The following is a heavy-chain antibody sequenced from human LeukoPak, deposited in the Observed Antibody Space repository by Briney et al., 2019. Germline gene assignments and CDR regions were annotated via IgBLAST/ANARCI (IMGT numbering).Heavy chain of an antibody. Sequence: LTGGSLRLSCAASGFTFSSYAMSWVRQAPGEGLEWVSAISGSGGSTYYADSVKGRFTISRDNSKNTLYLQMNSLRADDTAVYYCAKRYYYGSGEFDPWGQGTLVTVSS. CDR3: AKRYYYGSGEFDP. CDR2: ISGSGGST. V-gene: IGHV3-23*01. CDR1: GFTFSSYA. D-gene: IGHD3-10*01. J-gene: IGHJ5*02.